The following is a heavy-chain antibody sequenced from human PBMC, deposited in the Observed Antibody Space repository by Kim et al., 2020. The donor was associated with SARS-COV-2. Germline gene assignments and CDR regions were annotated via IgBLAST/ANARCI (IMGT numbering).Heavy chain of an antibody. Sequence: VKGRVTISRDNAKNSLYLQMNSLRAEDTAVYYCARDGSVSSSFYKGYFDYWGQGTLVTVPS. J-gene: IGHJ4*02. D-gene: IGHD6-6*01. V-gene: IGHV3-48*03. CDR3: ARDGSVSSSFYKGYFDY.